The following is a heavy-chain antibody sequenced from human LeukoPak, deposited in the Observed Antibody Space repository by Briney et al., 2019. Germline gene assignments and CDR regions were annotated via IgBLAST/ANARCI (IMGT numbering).Heavy chain of an antibody. Sequence: GGSLRLSCAASRFTFSNYGMSWVRQAPGKGLEWVSGISGSGDSTDYADSVKGRFTISRDNSKNTLYVQMNSLRAEDTAVYSCAKSLMIVVLNSFDYWGQGTLVTVSS. CDR1: RFTFSNYG. D-gene: IGHD3-22*01. CDR2: ISGSGDST. V-gene: IGHV3-23*01. CDR3: AKSLMIVVLNSFDY. J-gene: IGHJ4*02.